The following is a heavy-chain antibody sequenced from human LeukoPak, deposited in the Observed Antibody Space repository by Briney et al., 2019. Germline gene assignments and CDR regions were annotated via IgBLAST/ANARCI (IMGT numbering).Heavy chain of an antibody. CDR3: ARGSSGYYY. J-gene: IGHJ4*02. V-gene: IGHV4-61*02. Sequence: SETLSLTCTVSGGSISSGTYYWSWIRQPAGKGLEWIGRIYTSGSTNYNPSLKSRATISVDTSKNQFSLRLSSVTAADTAVYYCARGSSGYYYWGQGTLVTVSS. CDR2: IYTSGST. CDR1: GGSISSGTYY. D-gene: IGHD3-22*01.